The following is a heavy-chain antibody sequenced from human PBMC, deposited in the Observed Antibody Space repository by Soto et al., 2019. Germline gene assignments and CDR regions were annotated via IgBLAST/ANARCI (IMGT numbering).Heavy chain of an antibody. CDR2: INHSGST. Sequence: SETLSLTCAVYGGSFSGYYWSWIRQPPGKGLEWIGEINHSGSTNYNPSLKSRVTISVDTSKNQFSLKLSSVTAADTAVYYCARVLTAIVVVHFDYWGQGTLVTVYS. CDR3: ARVLTAIVVVHFDY. V-gene: IGHV4-34*01. J-gene: IGHJ4*02. D-gene: IGHD3-22*01. CDR1: GGSFSGYY.